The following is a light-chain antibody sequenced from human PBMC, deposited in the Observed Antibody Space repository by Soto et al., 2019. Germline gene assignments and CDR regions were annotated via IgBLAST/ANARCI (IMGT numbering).Light chain of an antibody. Sequence: QSVLTQPPSASGTPGPRVTISCSGSSSNIGSNYVYWYQQLPGTAPKLLIYRNNQRPSGVPDRFSGSKSGTSASLAISGLRSEDEADYYCAAWDDSLSGPVFGGGTKLNVL. J-gene: IGLJ3*02. CDR2: RNN. CDR1: SSNIGSNY. CDR3: AAWDDSLSGPV. V-gene: IGLV1-47*01.